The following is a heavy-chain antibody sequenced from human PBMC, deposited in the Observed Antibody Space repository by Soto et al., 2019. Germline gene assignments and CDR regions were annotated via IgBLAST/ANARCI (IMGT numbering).Heavy chain of an antibody. CDR3: AKSRGITGTTFNLFDS. V-gene: IGHV4-61*01. Sequence: ANLSLTCTVSGGSISSGSYYWSWILQPPGKGLEWIGSILYSGNTNYNPSLRIRVTISLDPAKNQFSLKVHSVNAADTAIYYGAKSRGITGTTFNLFDSWGQGTQVTVSS. J-gene: IGHJ5*01. CDR1: GGSISSGSYY. CDR2: ILYSGNT. D-gene: IGHD1-20*01.